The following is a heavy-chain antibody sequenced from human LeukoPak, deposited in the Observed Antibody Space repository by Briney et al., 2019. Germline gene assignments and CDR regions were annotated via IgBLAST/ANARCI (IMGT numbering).Heavy chain of an antibody. CDR3: ARHQDGYTYGYDY. J-gene: IGHJ4*02. CDR2: FYPCESDV. Sequence: RGESLKISCKGSGYSFATYWIGWVRQMPGKGLGWLGIFYPCESDVRYSPSFQGQVTISVDKSINTAYLQWSSLKASDTAKFYCARHQDGYTYGYDYWGQGTLVTVSS. D-gene: IGHD5-18*01. CDR1: GYSFATYW. V-gene: IGHV5-51*01.